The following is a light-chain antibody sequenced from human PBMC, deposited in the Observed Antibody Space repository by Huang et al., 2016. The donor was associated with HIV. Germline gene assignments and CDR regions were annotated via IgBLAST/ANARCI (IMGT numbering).Light chain of an antibody. CDR1: QSIDSY. V-gene: IGKV1-5*01. Sequence: DIQMTQSPSTLSASVGDRVTITCRASQSIDSYLAWYQQKPGQAPKLLIYNASSLDRGVPSRFSGSGSGTEFTLTISSLQPDNFATYYCQQYHSYPGTFGQGTKVEIK. CDR2: NAS. CDR3: QQYHSYPGT. J-gene: IGKJ1*01.